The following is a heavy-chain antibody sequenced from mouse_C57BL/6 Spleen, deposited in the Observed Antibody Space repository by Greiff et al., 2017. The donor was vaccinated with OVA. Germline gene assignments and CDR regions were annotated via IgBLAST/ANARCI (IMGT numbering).Heavy chain of an antibody. V-gene: IGHV14-3*01. CDR3: ARWTTEDYYAMDY. D-gene: IGHD1-1*01. CDR1: GFNIQNTY. J-gene: IGHJ4*01. Sequence: VQLKQSVAELVRPGASVKLSCTASGFNIQNTYMHWVKQRPEQGLEWIGRLDPANGNTKYAPKFQGKATITADTSSNTAYLQLSSLTSEDTAIYYCARWTTEDYYAMDYWGQGTSVTVSS. CDR2: LDPANGNT.